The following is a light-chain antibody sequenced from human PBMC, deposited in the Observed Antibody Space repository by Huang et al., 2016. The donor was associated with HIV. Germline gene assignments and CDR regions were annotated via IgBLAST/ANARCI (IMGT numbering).Light chain of an antibody. CDR2: AAS. Sequence: IQLTQSPSSLSASVGDRVTITCRASQGISSFLAWYQQKPGKAPKLLMYAASTLHSGVPLRFSGSGSGTDFTLTIGSLQPEDFATYYCQQFNNYPLTFGGGTKVEIK. V-gene: IGKV1-9*01. J-gene: IGKJ4*01. CDR1: QGISSF. CDR3: QQFNNYPLT.